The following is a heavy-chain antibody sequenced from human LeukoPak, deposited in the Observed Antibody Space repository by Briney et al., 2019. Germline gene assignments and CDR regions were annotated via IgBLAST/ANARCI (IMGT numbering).Heavy chain of an antibody. J-gene: IGHJ4*02. CDR1: GFTFSSYG. D-gene: IGHD2-15*01. V-gene: IGHV3-30*18. CDR2: ISYDGSNK. Sequence: GRSVRLSCAASGFTFSSYGMHWVRQAPGKGLEWVAVISYDGSNKYYADSVKGRFTISRDNSKNTLYLQMNSLRAEDTAVYYCAKGPPTIVVVVAATTGPFDYWGQGTLVTVSS. CDR3: AKGPPTIVVVVAATTGPFDY.